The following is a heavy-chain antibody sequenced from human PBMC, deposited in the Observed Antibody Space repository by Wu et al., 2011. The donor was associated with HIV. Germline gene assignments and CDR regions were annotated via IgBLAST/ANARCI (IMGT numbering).Heavy chain of an antibody. CDR1: GGTFSNFA. D-gene: IGHD4-23*01. CDR2: IIPIFGTA. CDR3: VRDLGGNEEY. J-gene: IGHJ4*02. V-gene: IGHV1-69*05. Sequence: QVQLVQPGAEVKKPGSSVKVSCKASGGTFSNFAISWVRQAPGQGLEWMGGIIPIFGTANYAQKFQGRVTITTDTSTNTAYMELSGLTSEDTAVYYCVRDLGGNEEYWGQGTLVTVSS.